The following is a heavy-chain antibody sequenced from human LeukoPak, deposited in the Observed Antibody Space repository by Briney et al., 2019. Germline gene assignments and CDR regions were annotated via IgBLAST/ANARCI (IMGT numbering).Heavy chain of an antibody. V-gene: IGHV3-21*01. D-gene: IGHD6-19*01. CDR3: ARLNSGSTSYYFDY. CDR1: GFTFSSYS. CDR2: ISNIGTYI. Sequence: GGSLRLSCAASGFTFSSYSINWVRQAPGKGLEWVSSISNIGTYIYYPDSLKGRFTISRDNAKNSVYLQMNSLRAEDTAMYYCARLNSGSTSYYFDYWGQGTLVTVSS. J-gene: IGHJ4*02.